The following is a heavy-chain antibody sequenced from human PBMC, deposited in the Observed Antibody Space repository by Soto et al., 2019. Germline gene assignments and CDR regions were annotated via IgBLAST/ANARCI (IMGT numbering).Heavy chain of an antibody. Sequence: GGSLRLSCVASQLTFTRYWMGWLRQAPGKGLEWVATIKQDGTEKYYLDSVKGRFTISRDNAKSSLYLQMDSLRAEDTAIYYCTRASEQTWLQFKQFDYWGQGTTVTVSS. CDR3: TRASEQTWLQFKQFDY. CDR1: QLTFTRYW. J-gene: IGHJ4*02. D-gene: IGHD5-12*01. CDR2: IKQDGTEK. V-gene: IGHV3-7*01.